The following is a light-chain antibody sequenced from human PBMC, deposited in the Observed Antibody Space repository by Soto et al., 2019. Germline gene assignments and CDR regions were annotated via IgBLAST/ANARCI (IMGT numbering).Light chain of an antibody. J-gene: IGKJ1*01. CDR1: ESISTN. CDR3: QQTYSTPRGA. CDR2: AAS. Sequence: DIQMTQSPSSLSASVGDRVTITCRASESISTNFNWYQQKPGKAPKLLIYAASTLQSGVPSRFSGGGSGTDFTLTIGSLQPEDFTTYYCQQTYSTPRGAFGQGTKVEIK. V-gene: IGKV1-39*01.